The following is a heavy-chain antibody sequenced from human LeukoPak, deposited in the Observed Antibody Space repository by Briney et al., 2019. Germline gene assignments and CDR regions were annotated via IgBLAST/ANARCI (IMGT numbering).Heavy chain of an antibody. Sequence: ASVKVSCKAPGYTFSNYDIIWVRQATGQGLEWMGWMNPNSGNTGYTQNFQGRVTMTRNTSISTAYMDLSSLRSEDTAVYYCARGVKGQQLGYWGQGTLVTVSS. J-gene: IGHJ4*02. V-gene: IGHV1-8*01. D-gene: IGHD6-13*01. CDR2: MNPNSGNT. CDR1: GYTFSNYD. CDR3: ARGVKGQQLGY.